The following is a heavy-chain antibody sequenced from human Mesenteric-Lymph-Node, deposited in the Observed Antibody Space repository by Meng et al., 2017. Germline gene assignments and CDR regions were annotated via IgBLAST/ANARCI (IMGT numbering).Heavy chain of an antibody. V-gene: IGHV4-31*02. CDR1: GGSISRGGFY. CDR2: IYYSGST. J-gene: IGHJ5*02. Sequence: VQLQASGPGLVKPSEPLSLTCPVSGGSISRGGFYWSWIRQHPGKGLEWIGYIYYSGSTYYNPSLRSRVAISIDTSKNQFSLKLTSVTAADTAVYFCARTNYGDYNWFDPWGQGTLVTVSS. D-gene: IGHD4-17*01. CDR3: ARTNYGDYNWFDP.